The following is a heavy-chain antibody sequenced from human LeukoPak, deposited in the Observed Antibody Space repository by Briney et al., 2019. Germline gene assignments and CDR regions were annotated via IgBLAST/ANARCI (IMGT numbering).Heavy chain of an antibody. D-gene: IGHD6-13*01. Sequence: PGGSLRLSCSGSGFTFSSYSMHWVRQAPGRGLEYVSGITSNGGSTYYADSMKGRFTISRDNSKNTLYLQMSSLRAEDTAVYYCVERGLGSWPMYYFDYWGQGTLVTVSS. J-gene: IGHJ4*02. CDR1: GFTFSSYS. CDR2: ITSNGGST. CDR3: VERGLGSWPMYYFDY. V-gene: IGHV3-64D*06.